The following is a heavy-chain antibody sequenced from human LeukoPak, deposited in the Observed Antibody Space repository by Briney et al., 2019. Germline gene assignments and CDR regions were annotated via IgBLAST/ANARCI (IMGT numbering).Heavy chain of an antibody. J-gene: IGHJ4*02. V-gene: IGHV4-34*01. CDR2: INHSGST. Sequence: SETLSLTCAVYGGSFSGYYWSWIRQPPGKGLEWIGEINHSGSTNYNPSLKSRVTISVDTSKNQFSLKLSTVTAADTAVYYCARDLTLDYWGQGTLVTVSS. CDR3: ARDLTLDY. CDR1: GGSFSGYY. D-gene: IGHD3-9*01.